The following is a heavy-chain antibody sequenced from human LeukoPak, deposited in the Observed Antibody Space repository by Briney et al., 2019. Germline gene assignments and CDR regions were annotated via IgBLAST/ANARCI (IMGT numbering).Heavy chain of an antibody. J-gene: IGHJ3*02. CDR3: ARDQGPDSSGYSSAFDI. CDR2: IYHSGST. V-gene: IGHV4-4*02. Sequence: SGTLSLTCAVSGGSISSSNWWSWVRQPPGKGLEWIGEIYHSGSTNYNPSLKSRVTISVDKSKNQFSLKLSSVTAADTAVYYCARDQGPDSSGYSSAFDIWGQGTMVTVSS. D-gene: IGHD3-22*01. CDR1: GGSISSSNW.